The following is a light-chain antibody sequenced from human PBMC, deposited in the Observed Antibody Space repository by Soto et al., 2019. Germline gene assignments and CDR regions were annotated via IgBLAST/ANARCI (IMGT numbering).Light chain of an antibody. V-gene: IGKV1-5*01. Sequence: DIQMTQSPSTLSASVGDRVTITCRASKNINTWVAWYQQKPGKAPKLLIYDASSLQSGVPSRFSGSGSGTEFTLTISGLQPEDFALYYCQVYGILPWTFGQGTKVDIK. CDR1: KNINTW. CDR2: DAS. CDR3: QVYGILPWT. J-gene: IGKJ1*01.